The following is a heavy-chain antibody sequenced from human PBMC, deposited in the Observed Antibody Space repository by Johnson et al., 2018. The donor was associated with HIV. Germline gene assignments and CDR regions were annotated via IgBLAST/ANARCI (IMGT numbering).Heavy chain of an antibody. D-gene: IGHD6-6*01. CDR1: AFAFSSYV. J-gene: IGHJ3*02. Sequence: QMQLVESGGGVVQPGRSLRLSCAASAFAFSSYVMHWVRQAPGQGLEWVAVISYDGSNKYYADFVKGRFTISRDTSKNTLYLQMNSLRAEDTAVYYCAREYSSLSQGAFDIWGQGTMVTVSS. CDR2: ISYDGSNK. V-gene: IGHV3-30*04. CDR3: AREYSSLSQGAFDI.